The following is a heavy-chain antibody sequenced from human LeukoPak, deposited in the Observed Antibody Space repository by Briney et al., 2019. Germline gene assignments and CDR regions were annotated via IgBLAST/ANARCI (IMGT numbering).Heavy chain of an antibody. CDR3: ARGPASGSTFAWFDP. Sequence: NPSETLSLTCAVYGGSLSNYYWSWIRQPPGKGLEWIGEINHSGSTKYNPSLKSRVTISVDMSKNQFSLELSSVTAVDMAVYYCARGPASGSTFAWFDPWGQGTLVTVSS. CDR1: GGSLSNYY. J-gene: IGHJ5*02. V-gene: IGHV4-34*01. D-gene: IGHD3-10*01. CDR2: INHSGST.